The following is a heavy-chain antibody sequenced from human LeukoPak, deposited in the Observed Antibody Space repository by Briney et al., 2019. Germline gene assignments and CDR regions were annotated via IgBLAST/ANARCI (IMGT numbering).Heavy chain of an antibody. CDR3: ARAGGYCSSTSCHVPGYYYYMDV. D-gene: IGHD2-2*03. Sequence: SETLSLTCTVSGGSISSYYWSWIRQPAGKGLEWIGRIYTSGSTNYNPSLKSRVTMSVDTSKNQFSLKLSSVTAADTAVYYCARAGGYCSSTSCHVPGYYYYMDVWGKGTTATVSS. V-gene: IGHV4-4*07. CDR1: GGSISSYY. J-gene: IGHJ6*03. CDR2: IYTSGST.